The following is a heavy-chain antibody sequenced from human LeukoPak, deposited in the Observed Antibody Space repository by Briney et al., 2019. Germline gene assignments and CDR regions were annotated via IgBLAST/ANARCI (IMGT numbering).Heavy chain of an antibody. Sequence: GESLKISCKGSGYGFTSDWMGWARQMPGKGLEWMGIIYPGDSDTRYSPSFQGQVTISAAKSIRTAYLQWSSLKASDTAMYYCARHLRRGPFDYWGQGTLVTVSS. CDR1: GYGFTSDW. CDR2: IYPGDSDT. V-gene: IGHV5-51*01. J-gene: IGHJ4*02. D-gene: IGHD3-10*01. CDR3: ARHLRRGPFDY.